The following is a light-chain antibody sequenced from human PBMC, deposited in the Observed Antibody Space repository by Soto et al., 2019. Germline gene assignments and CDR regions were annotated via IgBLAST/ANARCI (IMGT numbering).Light chain of an antibody. CDR3: NSYTSSNTYA. CDR1: SSDVGAHNF. J-gene: IGLJ1*01. Sequence: QSALAQPASVSGSRGQAITISCSGSSSDVGAHNFVSWYQHHPGKAPKLMIYEVSNRPSGVSNRFSGSKSGNTASLTISGLQAEDEADYYCNSYTSSNTYAFGSGTKV. V-gene: IGLV2-14*01. CDR2: EVS.